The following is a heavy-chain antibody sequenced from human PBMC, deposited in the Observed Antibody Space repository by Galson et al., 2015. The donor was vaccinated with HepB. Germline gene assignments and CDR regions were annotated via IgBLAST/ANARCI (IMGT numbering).Heavy chain of an antibody. CDR3: ARDLDY. V-gene: IGHV3-30*04. CDR2: ISYDGSNK. J-gene: IGHJ4*02. CDR1: GFTFSSYA. Sequence: FLRLSCAASGFTFSSYAMHWVRQAPGKGLEWVAVISYDGSNKYYADSVKGRFTISRDNSKNTLYLQMNSLRAEDTAVYYCARDLDYWGQGTLVTVSS.